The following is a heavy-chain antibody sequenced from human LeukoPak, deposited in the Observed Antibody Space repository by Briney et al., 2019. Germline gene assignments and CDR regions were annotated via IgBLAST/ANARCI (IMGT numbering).Heavy chain of an antibody. CDR3: ATVLSGPPGSGNRPLDY. J-gene: IGHJ4*02. CDR2: FDPEDGET. CDR1: GYTLTELS. V-gene: IGHV1-24*01. D-gene: IGHD3-10*01. Sequence: GASVKVSCKVSGYTLTELSMHWVRQAPGKGLEWMGGFDPEDGETIYAQKFQGRVTMTEDTSTDTAYMELSSLRSEDTAVYYCATVLSGPPGSGNRPLDYWGQGTLVTVSS.